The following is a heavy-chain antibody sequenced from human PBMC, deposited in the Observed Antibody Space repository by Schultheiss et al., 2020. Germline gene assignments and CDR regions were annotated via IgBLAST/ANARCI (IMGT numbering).Heavy chain of an antibody. CDR1: GYTLTELS. CDR3: ATIFGVVIMGGWFDP. Sequence: ASVKVSCKVSGYTLTELSMHWVRQAPGKGLEWMGGFDPEDGETIYAQKFQGRVTMTEDTSTDTAYMELSSLRSEDTAVYYCATIFGVVIMGGWFDPWGQGTLVTVSS. CDR2: FDPEDGET. V-gene: IGHV1-24*01. D-gene: IGHD3-3*01. J-gene: IGHJ5*02.